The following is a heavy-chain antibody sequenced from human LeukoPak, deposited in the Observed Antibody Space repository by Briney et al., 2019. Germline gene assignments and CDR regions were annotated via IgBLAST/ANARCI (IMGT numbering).Heavy chain of an antibody. D-gene: IGHD6-13*01. V-gene: IGHV4-30-4*08. Sequence: SQTLSLTCTVSGGSISSGDYYCSWIRHPPGKGLEWIGFIYYSGSTYNNPPLKRRFTIAVDSSKHQFTLKRRFVTAADTACYFCARELEWGQGTLVSVSP. J-gene: IGHJ4*02. CDR3: ARELE. CDR2: IYYSGST. CDR1: GGSISSGDYY.